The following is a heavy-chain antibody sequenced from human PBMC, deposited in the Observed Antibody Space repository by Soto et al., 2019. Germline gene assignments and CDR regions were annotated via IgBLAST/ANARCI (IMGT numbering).Heavy chain of an antibody. CDR1: GFTVSSNY. J-gene: IGHJ6*02. V-gene: IGHV3-53*01. CDR2: IYSGGST. CDR3: ARDFAPGFGGYDLGGVYYYYGMDV. Sequence: EVQLVESGGGLIQPGGSLRLSCAASGFTVSSNYMSWVRQAPGKGLEWVSVIYSGGSTYYADSVKGRFTISRDNSKNTLYLQMNSLRAEDTAVYYCARDFAPGFGGYDLGGVYYYYGMDVWGQGTTVTVSS. D-gene: IGHD5-12*01.